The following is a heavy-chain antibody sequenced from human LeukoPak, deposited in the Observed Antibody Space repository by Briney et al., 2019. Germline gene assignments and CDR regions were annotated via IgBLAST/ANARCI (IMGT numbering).Heavy chain of an antibody. CDR3: AKASVMGDHYDY. Sequence: GGSLRLSCAASGFTFSSYAMSWVRQAPGKGLEWVSAISGSGGSTYYADSVKGRSTISRDNSKNTLYLQMNSLRAEDAAVYYCAKASVMGDHYDYWGQGTLVTVSS. CDR2: ISGSGGST. D-gene: IGHD3-16*01. CDR1: GFTFSSYA. V-gene: IGHV3-23*01. J-gene: IGHJ4*02.